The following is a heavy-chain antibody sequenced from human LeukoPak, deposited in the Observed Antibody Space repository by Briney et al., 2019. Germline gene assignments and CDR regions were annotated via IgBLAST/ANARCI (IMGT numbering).Heavy chain of an antibody. CDR3: ARARSQYGSGSYYFDP. CDR2: INHSGST. CDR1: GGSFSGYY. Sequence: SSETLSLTCAVYGGSFSGYYWSWIRQPPGKGLEWIGDINHSGSTSYNPSLKSRVTISVDTSKNQFSLTLSSVTAADTAVYYCARARSQYGSGSYYFDPWGQGTLVTVSS. V-gene: IGHV4-34*01. D-gene: IGHD3-10*01. J-gene: IGHJ5*02.